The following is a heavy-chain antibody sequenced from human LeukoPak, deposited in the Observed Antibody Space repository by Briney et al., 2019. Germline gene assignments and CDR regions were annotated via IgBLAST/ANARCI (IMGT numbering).Heavy chain of an antibody. CDR2: INHSGST. D-gene: IGHD6-13*01. V-gene: IGHV4-34*01. CDR1: GGSFSGYH. J-gene: IGHJ4*02. Sequence: PSETLSLTCAVYGGSFSGYHWSWIRQPPGKGLEWIGEINHSGSTNYNPSLKSRVTISVDTSKNQFSLKLSSVTAADTAVYYCARVLGYSSRGPYYFDYWGQGTLVTVSS. CDR3: ARVLGYSSRGPYYFDY.